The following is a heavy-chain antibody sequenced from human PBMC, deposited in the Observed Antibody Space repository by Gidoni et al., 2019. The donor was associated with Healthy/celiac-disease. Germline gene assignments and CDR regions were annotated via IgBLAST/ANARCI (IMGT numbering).Heavy chain of an antibody. CDR1: GFTFSSYG. V-gene: IGHV3-30*18. J-gene: IGHJ4*02. Sequence: QVQLVESGGGVVQPGRSLRLSCAASGFTFSSYGMHWVRQAPGKGLEWVAVISYDGSNKYYADSVKGRFTISRDNSKNTLYLQMNSLRAEDTAVYYCAKPMATMDSPVYFDYWGQGTLVTVSS. CDR3: AKPMATMDSPVYFDY. D-gene: IGHD5-12*01. CDR2: ISYDGSNK.